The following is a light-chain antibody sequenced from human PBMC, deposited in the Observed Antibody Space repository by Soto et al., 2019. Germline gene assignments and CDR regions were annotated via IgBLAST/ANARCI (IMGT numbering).Light chain of an antibody. J-gene: IGKJ3*01. CDR1: QSVSRSY. Sequence: EIVLTQSPGTLSLSPGERATLSCRASQSVSRSYLAWYQQKPGQAPRLLIYGASSRATGIPDRFSGSGSGTDFTLTISRLEPEDFAVYYCQQYVSSGFTFGPGTKVDIK. V-gene: IGKV3-20*01. CDR3: QQYVSSGFT. CDR2: GAS.